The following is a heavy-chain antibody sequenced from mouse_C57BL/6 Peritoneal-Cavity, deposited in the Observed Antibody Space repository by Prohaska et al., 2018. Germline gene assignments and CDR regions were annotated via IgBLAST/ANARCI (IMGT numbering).Heavy chain of an antibody. J-gene: IGHJ4*01. CDR1: GYTFTDYY. D-gene: IGHD2-2*01. V-gene: IGHV1-19*01. CDR2: INPYNGGT. CDR3: GRGAGYEVGYYAMDY. Sequence: KPGASVKMSCKASGYTFTDYYMNWVKQSHGKSLEWIGVINPYNGGTSYNQKFKGKATLTVDKSSSTAYMEFNSLTSEESEVYYCGRGAGYEVGYYAMDYWGQGTSVTVSS.